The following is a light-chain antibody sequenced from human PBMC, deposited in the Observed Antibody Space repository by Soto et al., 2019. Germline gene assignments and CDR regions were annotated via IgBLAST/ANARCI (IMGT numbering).Light chain of an antibody. V-gene: IGLV2-14*01. Sequence: QSALTQPASVSGSPGQSITISCTGTSSDVGGYNYVSWYQQHPGKAPKLMIYDVSNRPSGVSNRFSGSKSANTASLTISGLQAEDEADYYCSSYTSSSTYVFGTGNKVTVL. CDR2: DVS. CDR1: SSDVGGYNY. J-gene: IGLJ1*01. CDR3: SSYTSSSTYV.